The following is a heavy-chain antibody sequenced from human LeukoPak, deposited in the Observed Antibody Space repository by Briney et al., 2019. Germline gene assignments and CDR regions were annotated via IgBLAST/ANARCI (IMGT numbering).Heavy chain of an antibody. D-gene: IGHD3-3*01. J-gene: IGHJ4*02. V-gene: IGHV3-74*01. CDR3: ARTAGHHDFWSGYFYYFDY. CDR1: GFTFSSYW. CDR2: INSDGSST. Sequence: GGSLRLSCAASGFTFSSYWMHWVRQAPGKGLVWVSRINSDGSSTSYADSVKGRFTISRDNAKNTLYLQMNSLRAEDTAVYYCARTAGHHDFWSGYFYYFDYWGQGTLVTVSS.